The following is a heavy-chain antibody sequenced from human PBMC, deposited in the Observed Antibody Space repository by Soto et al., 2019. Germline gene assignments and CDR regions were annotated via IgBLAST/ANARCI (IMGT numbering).Heavy chain of an antibody. D-gene: IGHD6-19*01. CDR1: GFTFSSYA. CDR3: AKVWRYSSGWYDYYYYYYGMDV. Sequence: HPGGSLRLSCAASGFTFSSYAMSWVRQAPGKGLEWVSAISGSGGSTYYADSVKGRFTISRDNSKNTLYLQMNSLRAEDTAVYYCAKVWRYSSGWYDYYYYYYGMDVWGQGTTVTVSS. CDR2: ISGSGGST. V-gene: IGHV3-23*01. J-gene: IGHJ6*02.